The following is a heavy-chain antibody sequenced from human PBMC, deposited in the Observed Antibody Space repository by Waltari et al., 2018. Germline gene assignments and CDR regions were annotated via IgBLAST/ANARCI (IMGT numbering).Heavy chain of an antibody. CDR1: GFTFSNYG. J-gene: IGHJ4*02. V-gene: IGHV3-30*18. D-gene: IGHD2-15*01. Sequence: QVQLVESGGSVVQPGRSLRLACAASGFTFSNYGMHWVRQAPGKGLELVALISYDGSNKYSDSVKGRFTISRDNSKNTVDLQMNSLRAEDTAVYYCANGLCGGNCYTLFHWGQGTLVTVSS. CDR2: ISYDGSNK. CDR3: ANGLCGGNCYTLFH.